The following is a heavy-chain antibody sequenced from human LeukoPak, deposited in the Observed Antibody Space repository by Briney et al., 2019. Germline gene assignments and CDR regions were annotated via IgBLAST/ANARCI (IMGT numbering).Heavy chain of an antibody. CDR3: ARHFTSGDYFDY. D-gene: IGHD3-16*01. Sequence: SETLSLTCTVSGGSFSTYYWSWLRQPPGKGLEWIGYVYYSWITDYNPSLKSRVTISVDTSKSQFSLKLSSVTAADTAVYYCARHFTSGDYFDYWGQGTLVTVSS. CDR1: GGSFSTYY. CDR2: VYYSWIT. J-gene: IGHJ4*02. V-gene: IGHV4-59*08.